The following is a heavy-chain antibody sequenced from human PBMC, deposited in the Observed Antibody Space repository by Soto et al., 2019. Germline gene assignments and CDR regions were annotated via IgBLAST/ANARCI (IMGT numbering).Heavy chain of an antibody. CDR1: GFTFSDYY. J-gene: IGHJ3*02. CDR2: SKPRHYSYIA. D-gene: IGHD1-1*01. V-gene: IGHV3-72*01. CDR3: VRGYNSFDI. Sequence: EVQLVESGGGLVQPGGSLRLSCAVSGFTFSDYYMDWLRQVPGRGLEWVARSKPRHYSYIADYAASVKDRFTISRDVSKSFLFLDMHSLKTEDTALYYCVRGYNSFDIWGQGTMVTVSS.